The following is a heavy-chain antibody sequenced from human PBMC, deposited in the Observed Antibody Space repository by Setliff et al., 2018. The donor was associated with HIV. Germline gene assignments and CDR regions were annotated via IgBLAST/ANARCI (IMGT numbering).Heavy chain of an antibody. CDR3: VRRIASHLPDGFDI. J-gene: IGHJ3*02. CDR2: INVGKGNT. CDR1: GYTFTTYA. D-gene: IGHD6-6*01. Sequence: ASVKVSCKASGYTFTTYAIHWVRQAPGQSLEWMGWINVGKGNTKYSQDLQGRFTISRDNSKNTVDLQMNSLRVEDTAMYYCVRRIASHLPDGFDIWGQGTMVTVSS. V-gene: IGHV1-3*03.